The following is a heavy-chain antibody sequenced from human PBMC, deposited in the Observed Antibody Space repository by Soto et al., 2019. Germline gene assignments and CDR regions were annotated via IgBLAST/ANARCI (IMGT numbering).Heavy chain of an antibody. CDR3: ARHYYGSGSYYNDYYYYMDV. J-gene: IGHJ6*03. CDR2: IYYSGST. CDR1: GGSISSYY. V-gene: IGHV4-59*08. D-gene: IGHD3-10*01. Sequence: TSETLSLTCTVSGGSISSYYWSWIRQPPGKGLEWIGYIYYSGSTNYNPSLKSRVTISVDTSKNQFSLKLSSVTAADTAVYYCARHYYGSGSYYNDYYYYMDVWGKGTTVTVSS.